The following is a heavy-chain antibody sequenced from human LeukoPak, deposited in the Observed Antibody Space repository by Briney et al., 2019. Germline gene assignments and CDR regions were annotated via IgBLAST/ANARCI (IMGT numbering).Heavy chain of an antibody. CDR1: GFTFSSDW. V-gene: IGHV3-74*01. CDR3: ARDGNSKGDFDY. Sequence: GGSLRLSCAASGFTFSSDWMHWFRQAPAKGLVWVSRINSDGSSTSYADSVKGRFTISRDNAKNTLYLQMNSLRAEDTAVYYCARDGNSKGDFDYWGQGTLVTVSS. CDR2: INSDGSST. J-gene: IGHJ4*02. D-gene: IGHD4-11*01.